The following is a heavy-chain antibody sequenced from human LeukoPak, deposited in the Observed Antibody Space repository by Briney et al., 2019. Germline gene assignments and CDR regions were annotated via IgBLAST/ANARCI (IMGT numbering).Heavy chain of an antibody. CDR1: GGTFSSYA. CDR2: IIPIFGTA. CDR3: ARDERYFDWVGIETGWFDP. J-gene: IGHJ5*02. V-gene: IGHV1-69*13. Sequence: ASVKVSCKASGGTFSSYAISWVRQAPGQGLEWMGGIIPIFGTANYAQKFQGRVTITADESTSTVYMELSSLRSEDTAVYYCARDERYFDWVGIETGWFDPWGQGTLVTVSS. D-gene: IGHD3-9*01.